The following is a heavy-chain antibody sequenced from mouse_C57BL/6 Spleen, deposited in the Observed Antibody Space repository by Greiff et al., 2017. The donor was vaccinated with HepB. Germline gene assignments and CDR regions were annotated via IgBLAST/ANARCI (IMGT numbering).Heavy chain of an antibody. Sequence: VQLQQSGAELVKAGASVKMSCKASGYTFTSYWMHWVKQRRGQGLEWFAETNPTNGRTYYNEKFKSKATLTVDKSSSTAYMLLSGPTFEDSAVYYCARIKKIVATYFDYWGQCTTLTVSS. D-gene: IGHD1-1*01. V-gene: IGHV1S81*02. CDR3: ARIKKIVATYFDY. CDR1: GYTFTSYW. CDR2: TNPTNGRT. J-gene: IGHJ2*01.